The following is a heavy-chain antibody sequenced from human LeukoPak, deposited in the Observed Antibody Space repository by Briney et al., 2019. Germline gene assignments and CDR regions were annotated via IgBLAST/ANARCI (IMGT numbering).Heavy chain of an antibody. CDR3: TTERSYGLFDY. Sequence: GGSLRLSCAASGFTFSNAWMSWVRQAPGKGLEWVGRIKSKTDGGTTDYAAPVKGRFTISRGDSKSTLYLQMNSLKTEDTAVYYCTTERSYGLFDYWGQGTLVTVSS. CDR1: GFTFSNAW. J-gene: IGHJ4*02. V-gene: IGHV3-15*01. D-gene: IGHD1-26*01. CDR2: IKSKTDGGTT.